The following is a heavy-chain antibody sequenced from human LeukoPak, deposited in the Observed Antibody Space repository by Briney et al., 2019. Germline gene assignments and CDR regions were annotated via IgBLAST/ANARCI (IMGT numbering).Heavy chain of an antibody. Sequence: GGSLRLSCAASGITVSSRYMSWVRQAPGKGLEWVSVIYSGGSTHYADSVQGRFTISRDNSKNTLYLQMRSLRAEDTAVYFCATDQVATVGPFGAWGQGTLVTVSS. J-gene: IGHJ5*02. CDR1: GITVSSRY. CDR3: ATDQVATVGPFGA. D-gene: IGHD3-16*01. V-gene: IGHV3-66*01. CDR2: IYSGGST.